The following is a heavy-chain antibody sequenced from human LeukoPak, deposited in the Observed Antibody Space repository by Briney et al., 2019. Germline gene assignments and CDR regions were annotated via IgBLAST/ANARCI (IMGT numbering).Heavy chain of an antibody. Sequence: ASVKVSCKACGYTFTKYDINWVRQATGQGREWMGWMNPNNGNAGYAQKFQDKVTMTRDTSISTAYMELSSLRSEDTAIYYCARGAWYNSAYTALHYFDYWGQGTLVTVSS. D-gene: IGHD6-19*01. J-gene: IGHJ4*02. V-gene: IGHV1-8*01. CDR3: ARGAWYNSAYTALHYFDY. CDR1: GYTFTKYD. CDR2: MNPNNGNA.